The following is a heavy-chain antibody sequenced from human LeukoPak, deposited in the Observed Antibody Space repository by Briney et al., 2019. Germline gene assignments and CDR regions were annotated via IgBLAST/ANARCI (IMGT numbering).Heavy chain of an antibody. Sequence: SETLSLTCTVSGGSISSSSYYWGWIRQPPGKGLEWIGSIYSSGSTYYNPSLKSRVTISVDTSKNQFSLKLSSVTAADTAVYYCARDYKDYGSGSYGAWAKGWFDPWGQGTLVTVSS. CDR1: GGSISSSSYY. CDR3: ARDYKDYGSGSYGAWAKGWFDP. J-gene: IGHJ5*02. D-gene: IGHD3-10*01. V-gene: IGHV4-39*07. CDR2: IYSSGST.